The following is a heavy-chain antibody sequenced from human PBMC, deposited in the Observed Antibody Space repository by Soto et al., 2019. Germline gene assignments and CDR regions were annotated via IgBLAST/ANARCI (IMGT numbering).Heavy chain of an antibody. CDR1: GFTFSSYA. CDR3: AKNYISYDFWSGYPGFDY. V-gene: IGHV3-23*01. Sequence: RLSCAASGFTFSSYAMSWVRHAPGKGLEWVSAISGSGGSTYYADSVKGRFTISRDNSKNTLYLQMNSLRAEDTAVYYCAKNYISYDFWSGYPGFDYLGQGTLVTVSS. CDR2: ISGSGGST. J-gene: IGHJ4*02. D-gene: IGHD3-3*01.